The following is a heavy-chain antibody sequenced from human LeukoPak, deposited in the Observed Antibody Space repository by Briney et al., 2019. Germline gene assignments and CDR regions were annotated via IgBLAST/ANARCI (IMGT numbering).Heavy chain of an antibody. CDR2: IKQDGGEK. V-gene: IGHV3-7*01. Sequence: GGSLRLSCAASEFTFSSYWMSWVRQAPGKGLEWVANIKQDGGEKYYLDSVKGRFTVSRDNAKNSLYLQMNSLRAEDTAVYYCARLGARQILEYWGQGILVTVSS. D-gene: IGHD4-17*01. CDR3: ARLGARQILEY. J-gene: IGHJ4*02. CDR1: EFTFSSYW.